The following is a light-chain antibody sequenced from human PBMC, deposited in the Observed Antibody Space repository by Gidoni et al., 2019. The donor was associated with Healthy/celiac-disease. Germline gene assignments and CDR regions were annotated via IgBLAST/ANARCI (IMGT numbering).Light chain of an antibody. CDR2: GNS. V-gene: IGLV1-40*01. Sequence: QSVLTQPPSVSGAPGPRVTISCTGSSSNIGAGYDVHWYQQLPGTAPKLLIYGNSNRPSGVPDRFSGSKSGTSASLAITGLQAEDEADYYCQSYDISLSGYVFGTGTKVTVL. CDR3: QSYDISLSGYV. CDR1: SSNIGAGYD. J-gene: IGLJ1*01.